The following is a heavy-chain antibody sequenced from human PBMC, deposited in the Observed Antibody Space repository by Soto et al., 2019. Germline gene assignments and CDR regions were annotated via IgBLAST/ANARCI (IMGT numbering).Heavy chain of an antibody. D-gene: IGHD3-16*01. J-gene: IGHJ4*02. Sequence: KTSETLSLTCTVSGGSISSGDYYWSWIRQPPGKGLEWIGYIYYSGSTYYNPSLKSRVTISVDTSKNQFSLKLSSVTAAGTAVYYCARDLTGGGLFDYWGQGTLVTVSS. CDR2: IYYSGST. CDR1: GGSISSGDYY. V-gene: IGHV4-30-4*01. CDR3: ARDLTGGGLFDY.